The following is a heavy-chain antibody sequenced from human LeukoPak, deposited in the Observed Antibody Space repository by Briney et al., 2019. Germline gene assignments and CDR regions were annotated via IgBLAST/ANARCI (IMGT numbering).Heavy chain of an antibody. CDR2: INHSGNT. V-gene: IGHV4-39*07. Sequence: SETLSLTCTVSGGSISSGGYYWSWLRQPPGKGLEWIGEINHSGNTNYNPSLKSRVTISVDTSKNQFSLKLSSVTAADTAVYYCATTAPYYYDSSGPGWDYWGQGNLVTVSS. J-gene: IGHJ4*02. CDR1: GGSISSGGYY. D-gene: IGHD3-22*01. CDR3: ATTAPYYYDSSGPGWDY.